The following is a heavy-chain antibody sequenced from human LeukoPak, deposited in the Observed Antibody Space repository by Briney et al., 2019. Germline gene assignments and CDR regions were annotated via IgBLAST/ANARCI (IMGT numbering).Heavy chain of an antibody. V-gene: IGHV4-4*07. J-gene: IGHJ4*02. D-gene: IGHD6-13*01. CDR1: GGSISSYY. CDR3: ARHTTRLDSSSWYYFDY. Sequence: SETLSLTCTVSGGSISSYYWSWIRQPAGKGLEWIARIYTSGSTNYNPSLKSRVTISVDTSKNQFSLKLSSVTAADTAVYYCARHTTRLDSSSWYYFDYWGQGTLVTVSS. CDR2: IYTSGST.